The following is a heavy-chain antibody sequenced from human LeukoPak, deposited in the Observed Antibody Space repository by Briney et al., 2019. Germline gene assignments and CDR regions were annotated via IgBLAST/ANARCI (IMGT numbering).Heavy chain of an antibody. V-gene: IGHV4-39*07. J-gene: IGHJ4*02. Sequence: SETLSLTCTVSGGSISSSSYYWGWIRQPPGKGLEWIGTIYYSGNTYYNPSLKSRVTISVDTSKNQFSLKLSSVTAADTAVYYCAKFGGSFAFLDYWGQGTLVTVSS. CDR2: IYYSGNT. CDR3: AKFGGSFAFLDY. CDR1: GGSISSSSYY. D-gene: IGHD1-26*01.